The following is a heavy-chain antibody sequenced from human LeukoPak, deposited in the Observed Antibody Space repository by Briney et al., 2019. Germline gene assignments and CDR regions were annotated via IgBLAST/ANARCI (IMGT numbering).Heavy chain of an antibody. Sequence: PGRSLRLSCAASGFTFSSYAMHWVRQAPGKGLEWVAVISYDGSDKYCADSVKGRFTISRDNSKNTLYLQMNSLRAEDTAVYYCARDRVIAVAGTGGMDYWGQGTLVTVSS. CDR1: GFTFSSYA. D-gene: IGHD6-19*01. CDR2: ISYDGSDK. V-gene: IGHV3-30*04. CDR3: ARDRVIAVAGTGGMDY. J-gene: IGHJ4*02.